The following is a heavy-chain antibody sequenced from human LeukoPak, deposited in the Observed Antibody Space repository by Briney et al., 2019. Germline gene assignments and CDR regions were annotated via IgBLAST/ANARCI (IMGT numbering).Heavy chain of an antibody. V-gene: IGHV1-2*02. CDR3: ARAKANWGSGDY. Sequence: ASVKVSCKASEYTFTDYHVHWVRQAPGQGLEWMGWINPNTGGTNYAQKFQGRVTMTRDTSISTGYMDLSGLRSDDTAVYYCARAKANWGSGDYWGQGTLVTVSS. CDR1: EYTFTDYH. D-gene: IGHD7-27*01. CDR2: INPNTGGT. J-gene: IGHJ4*02.